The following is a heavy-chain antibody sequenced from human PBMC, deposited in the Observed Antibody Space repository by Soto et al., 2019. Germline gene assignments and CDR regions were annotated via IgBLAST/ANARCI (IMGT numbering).Heavy chain of an antibody. J-gene: IGHJ5*02. V-gene: IGHV3-23*01. Sequence: VGSLRLSGAASGFIFENFGMSWVRQAPGKGLEWISSISGSGFKKYYADSVRGRFTISRDNSKSTVYLELNNLSAEDTAVYHCAKNQGVELVPLATVDWFDPWGQGSVVTVSS. CDR1: GFIFENFG. CDR3: AKNQGVELVPLATVDWFDP. CDR2: ISGSGFKK. D-gene: IGHD1-26*01.